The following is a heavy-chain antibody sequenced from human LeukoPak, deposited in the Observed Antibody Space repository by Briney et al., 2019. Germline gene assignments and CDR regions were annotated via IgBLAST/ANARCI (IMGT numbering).Heavy chain of an antibody. Sequence: PGGSLRLSCAASGFSLSSYAMTWVRQAPGKGLEWVSYISSSGSTIYYADSVKGRFTISRDNAKNSLYLQMNSLRAEDTAVYYCAREGITMIKRNDYWGQGTLVTVSS. CDR1: GFSLSSYA. D-gene: IGHD3-22*01. J-gene: IGHJ4*02. CDR2: ISSSGSTI. V-gene: IGHV3-48*03. CDR3: AREGITMIKRNDY.